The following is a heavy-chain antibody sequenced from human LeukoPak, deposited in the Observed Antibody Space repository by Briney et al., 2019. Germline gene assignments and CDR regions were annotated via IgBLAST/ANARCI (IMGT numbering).Heavy chain of an antibody. Sequence: GASVKVSCKASGGTFSSYAISWVRQAPGQGLEWMGGIIPIFGTANYAQKFQGRVTITADESTSTAYMELSSLRSEDTAVYYCARAPRAVVVPAAIYYYYGMDVWGQGTTVTVSS. CDR2: IIPIFGTA. CDR3: ARAPRAVVVPAAIYYYYGMDV. CDR1: GGTFSSYA. J-gene: IGHJ6*02. D-gene: IGHD2-2*01. V-gene: IGHV1-69*13.